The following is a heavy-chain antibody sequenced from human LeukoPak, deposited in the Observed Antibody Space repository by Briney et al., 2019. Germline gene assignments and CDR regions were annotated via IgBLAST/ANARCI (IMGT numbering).Heavy chain of an antibody. CDR1: GFTFSSYA. CDR2: ISGSGGST. V-gene: IGHV3-23*01. CDR3: AKPTQLDPYFDY. Sequence: GGSLRLSCAASGFTFSSYAMSWVRQAPGKGLEWVSAISGSGGSTYYADSVKGRFTISRDNSKNTLYLQMNSLRAEDTAVYCCAKPTQLDPYFDYWGQGTLVTVSS. J-gene: IGHJ4*02. D-gene: IGHD6-6*01.